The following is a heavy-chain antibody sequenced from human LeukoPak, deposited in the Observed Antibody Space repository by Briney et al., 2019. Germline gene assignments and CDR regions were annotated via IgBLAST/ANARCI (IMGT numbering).Heavy chain of an antibody. J-gene: IGHJ6*03. CDR1: GYSISSGYY. D-gene: IGHD3-10*01. CDR2: IYHSGST. CDR3: ARVGEPASWYYYYYMNV. Sequence: SSETLSLTCTVSGYSISSGYYWGWIRQPPGKGLEWIGSIYHSGSTYYNPSLKSRVTISVDTSKNQFSLKLSSVTAADTAVYYCARVGEPASWYYYYYMNVWGKGTTVTVSS. V-gene: IGHV4-38-2*02.